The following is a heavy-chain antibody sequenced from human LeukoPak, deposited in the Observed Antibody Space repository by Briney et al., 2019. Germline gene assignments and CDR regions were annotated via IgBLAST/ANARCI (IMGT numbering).Heavy chain of an antibody. V-gene: IGHV4-39*06. CDR3: ARDNYYDNSGYSSA. D-gene: IGHD3-22*01. CDR2: IYYSGST. CDR1: GGSISSSNYY. Sequence: SETLSLTCTVSGGSISSSNYYWGWIRQPPGKGLEWIGTIYYSGSTYYNPSLKSRVTISVDTSKNQFPLKLSSVTAADTAVYYCARDNYYDNSGYSSAWGQGTLVTVSS. J-gene: IGHJ5*02.